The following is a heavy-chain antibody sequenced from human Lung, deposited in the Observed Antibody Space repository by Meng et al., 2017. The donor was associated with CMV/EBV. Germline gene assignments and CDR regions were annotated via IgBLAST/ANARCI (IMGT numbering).Heavy chain of an antibody. D-gene: IGHD5-18*01. CDR2: IGFNSVGI. CDR3: AKDVRYRGYFSYAMDV. J-gene: IGHJ6*02. V-gene: IGHV3-9*01. CDR1: GFTFGDYA. Sequence: PCAASGFTFGDYAMHWVRQVPGKGLESVSAIGFNSVGIGYVDSVKGRLTISRDNAKNSLYLQMNSLTSEDTALYYCAKDVRYRGYFSYAMDVWGQGXTVTVSS.